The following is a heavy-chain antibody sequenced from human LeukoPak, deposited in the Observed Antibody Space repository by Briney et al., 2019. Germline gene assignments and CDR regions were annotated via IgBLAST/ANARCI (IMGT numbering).Heavy chain of an antibody. Sequence: GASVKLSCKASGGTFSSHAISWVRQAPGQGLEWMGRIIPILGIANYAQKFQGRVTITADKSTSTAYMELSSLRSEDTAVYYCANGRGGYDFWSGYYFDPWGQGTLVTVSS. V-gene: IGHV1-69*04. CDR2: IIPILGIA. CDR3: ANGRGGYDFWSGYYFDP. D-gene: IGHD3-3*01. J-gene: IGHJ5*02. CDR1: GGTFSSHA.